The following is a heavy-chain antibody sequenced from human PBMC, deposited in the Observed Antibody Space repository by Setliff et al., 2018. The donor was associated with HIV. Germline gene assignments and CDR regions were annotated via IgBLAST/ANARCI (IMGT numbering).Heavy chain of an antibody. V-gene: IGHV3-7*01. CDR3: VRDGGSGTPFDY. Sequence: GGSLRLSCAASGFTFSTYWMIWVRQAPGKGLEWVAKIKQDGSEEYYVDSVKGRFTISRDNAKNSVYLQMNSLRVEDTAMYYCVRDGGSGTPFDYWGRGELVTVSS. J-gene: IGHJ4*02. D-gene: IGHD3-16*01. CDR1: GFTFSTYW. CDR2: IKQDGSEE.